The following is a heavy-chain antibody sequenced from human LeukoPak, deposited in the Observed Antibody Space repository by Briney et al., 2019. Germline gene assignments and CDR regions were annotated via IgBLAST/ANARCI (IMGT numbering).Heavy chain of an antibody. CDR2: IYYSGST. CDR1: GGSISSSSYY. J-gene: IGHJ2*01. D-gene: IGHD3-3*01. CDR3: ARHVLSGYLNYWYFDL. Sequence: TSETLSLTCTVSGGSISSSSYYWAGIRRPPGKGLEGMGGIYYSGSTYYNPSLKSRVTISVDTSKNQFSLKLSSVTAADTAVYYCARHVLSGYLNYWYFDLWGRGTLVTVSS. V-gene: IGHV4-39*01.